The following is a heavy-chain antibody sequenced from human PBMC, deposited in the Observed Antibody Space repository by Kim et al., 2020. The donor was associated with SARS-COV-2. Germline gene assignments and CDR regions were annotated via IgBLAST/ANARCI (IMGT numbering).Heavy chain of an antibody. J-gene: IGHJ6*02. V-gene: IGHV3-21*01. CDR2: ISSSSSYI. CDR1: GFTFSSYS. Sequence: GGSLRLSCAASGFTFSSYSMNWVRQAPGKGLEWVSSISSSSSYIYYADSVKGRFTISRDNAKNSLYLQMNSLRAEDTAVYYCARETLGYCSGGSCGWYYYYGMDVWGQGTTVTVSS. CDR3: ARETLGYCSGGSCGWYYYYGMDV. D-gene: IGHD2-15*01.